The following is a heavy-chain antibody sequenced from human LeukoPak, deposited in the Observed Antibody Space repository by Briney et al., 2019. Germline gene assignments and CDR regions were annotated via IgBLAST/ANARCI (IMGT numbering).Heavy chain of an antibody. V-gene: IGHV3-21*01. Sequence: PGGSLRLSCAASGFTFSSYSMNWVRQAPGKGLEWVSSISSSGSYIYYADSVKGRFTISRDNAKNSLYLQMNSLRAEDTAVYYCARDKSGLLWFEDAFDIWGQGTMVTVSS. CDR2: ISSSGSYI. D-gene: IGHD3-10*01. CDR3: ARDKSGLLWFEDAFDI. CDR1: GFTFSSYS. J-gene: IGHJ3*02.